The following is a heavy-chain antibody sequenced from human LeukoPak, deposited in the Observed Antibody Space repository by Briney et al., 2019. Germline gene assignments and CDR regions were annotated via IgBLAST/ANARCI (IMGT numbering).Heavy chain of an antibody. D-gene: IGHD3-16*01. CDR2: IIPIFGTA. CDR3: ARLVADYVSPGLSDKNFDY. V-gene: IGHV1-69*13. CDR1: GGTFISYA. J-gene: IGHJ4*02. Sequence: SVKVSCKASGGTFISYAISWVRQAPGQGLEWMGGIIPIFGTANYAQKFQGRVTITADESTSTAYMELSSLRSEDTAVYYCARLVADYVSPGLSDKNFDYWGQGTLVTVSS.